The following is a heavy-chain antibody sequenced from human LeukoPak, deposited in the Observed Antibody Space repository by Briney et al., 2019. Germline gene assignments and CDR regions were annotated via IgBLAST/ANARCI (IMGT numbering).Heavy chain of an antibody. D-gene: IGHD3-22*01. Sequence: GASVKVSCKASGYTFTSYGISWVRQAPGQGLEWMGWISAYNGNTNYAQKLQGRVTMTTDTSTSTAYMELRSLRSDDTDVYYCARVASGDSSGYYFLHRFDYWGQGTLVTVSS. CDR3: ARVASGDSSGYYFLHRFDY. CDR1: GYTFTSYG. CDR2: ISAYNGNT. J-gene: IGHJ4*02. V-gene: IGHV1-18*01.